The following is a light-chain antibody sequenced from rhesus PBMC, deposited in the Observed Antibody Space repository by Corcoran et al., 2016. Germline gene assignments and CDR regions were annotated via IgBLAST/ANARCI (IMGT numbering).Light chain of an antibody. CDR1: QSVSSN. CDR2: YAS. V-gene: IGKV3-35*01. J-gene: IGKJ1*01. Sequence: EIVMTQSPATLSLSPGEGATLSCRASQSVSSNLAWYQQKPGQAPRLLIYYASNRATGIPDRFSGSGSGTDFTLTISSLEPEDVGVYYCQQYNNWKTFGQGTKVEIK. CDR3: QQYNNWKT.